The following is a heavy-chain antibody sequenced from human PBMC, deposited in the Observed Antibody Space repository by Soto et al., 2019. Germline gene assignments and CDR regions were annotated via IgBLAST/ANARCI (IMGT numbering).Heavy chain of an antibody. V-gene: IGHV2-70*01. D-gene: IGHD6-19*01. Sequence: SGPTLVNPTPPLTLTCTFSRFSLSTIGMCVSWIRQPPGKALELLALNNWDDEKYDSTALKTRLTISKDNTKIQVVLTMNNMDPVDTATYYCARMRRSSGWYGMDVWGQGTTVTVSS. CDR3: ARMRRSSGWYGMDV. J-gene: IGHJ6*02. CDR2: NNWDDEK. CDR1: RFSLSTIGMC.